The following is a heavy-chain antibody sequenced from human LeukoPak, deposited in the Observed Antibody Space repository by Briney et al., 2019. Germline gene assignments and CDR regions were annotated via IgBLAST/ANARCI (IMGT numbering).Heavy chain of an antibody. CDR2: IIPIFGTA. V-gene: IGHV1-69*01. D-gene: IGHD3-22*01. CDR1: GGTFSSYA. CDR3: ARVQDSSGYFLNWFDP. J-gene: IGHJ5*02. Sequence: SVKVSCKASGGTFSSYAISWVRQAPGQGLEWMGGIIPIFGTANYAQKFQGRVTITADESTSTAYMELSSLRSEDTAVYYCARVQDSSGYFLNWFDPWGQGTLVTVSS.